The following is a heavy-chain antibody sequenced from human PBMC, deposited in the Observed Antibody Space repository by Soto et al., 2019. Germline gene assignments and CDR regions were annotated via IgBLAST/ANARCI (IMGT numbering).Heavy chain of an antibody. Sequence: EVQLVESGGGLVQPGRSLRLSCAASGFTFDDYAMHWVRQAPGKGLEWVSGISWDSGSIGYADSVKGRFTISRDNAKNSLYLQMNSLRAEDTALYYCGKDVNYDFWSGYPDYWGQGTLVTVFS. D-gene: IGHD3-3*01. CDR1: GFTFDDYA. V-gene: IGHV3-9*01. CDR2: ISWDSGSI. CDR3: GKDVNYDFWSGYPDY. J-gene: IGHJ4*02.